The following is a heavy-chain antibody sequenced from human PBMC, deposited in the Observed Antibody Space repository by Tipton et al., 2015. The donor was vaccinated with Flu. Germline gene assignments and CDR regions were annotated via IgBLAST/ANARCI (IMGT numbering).Heavy chain of an antibody. CDR1: GGSFSGYY. CDR3: PRGLGLRYFGPRWFDP. CDR2: INHSGST. V-gene: IGHV4-34*01. D-gene: IGHD3-9*01. J-gene: IGHJ5*02. Sequence: TLSLTCAVYGGSFSGYYWSWIRQPPGKGLEWIGEINHSGSTNYNPSLKSRVTISVDTSKNQFSLKLSSVTAADTAVYYCPRGLGLRYFGPRWFDPWGQGTLVTVSS.